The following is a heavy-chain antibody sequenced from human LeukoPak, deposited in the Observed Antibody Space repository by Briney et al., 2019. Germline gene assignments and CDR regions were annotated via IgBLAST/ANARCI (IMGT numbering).Heavy chain of an antibody. V-gene: IGHV4-59*12. Sequence: SETLSLTCTVSGGSISSYYWSWIRQPPGKGLEWIGYIYYSGSTNYNPSLKSRVTISVDTSKNQFSLKLSSVTAADTAVYYCARGAYGSGSSRYFDYWGQGTLVTVSS. D-gene: IGHD3-10*01. CDR2: IYYSGST. CDR3: ARGAYGSGSSRYFDY. CDR1: GGSISSYY. J-gene: IGHJ4*02.